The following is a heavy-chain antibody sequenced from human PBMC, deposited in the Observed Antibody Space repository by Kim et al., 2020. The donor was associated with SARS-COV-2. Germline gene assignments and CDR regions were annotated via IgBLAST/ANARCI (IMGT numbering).Heavy chain of an antibody. D-gene: IGHD1-1*01. CDR1: GYTFTDYV. J-gene: IGHJ4*02. V-gene: IGHV1-2*02. CDR3: ARDFKGTANWEFDY. CDR2: IYSKTGET. Sequence: ASVKVSCKASGYTFTDYVLHWVRQAPGRGPEWLGWIYSKTGETKYTRRFQDRVTLTRDRSISTAYMELSGLRSDDTGVYYCARDFKGTANWEFDYWGQGTLVTVSS.